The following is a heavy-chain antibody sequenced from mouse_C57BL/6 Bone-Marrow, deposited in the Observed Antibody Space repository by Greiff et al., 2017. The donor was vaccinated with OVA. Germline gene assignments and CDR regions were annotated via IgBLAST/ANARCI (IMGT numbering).Heavy chain of an antibody. CDR2: IYPGGGYT. Sequence: VNLVESGAELVRPGTSVKMSCKASGYTFTNYWIGWAKQRPGHGLEWIGDIYPGGGYTNYNEKFKGKATLTADKSSSTAYMQFSSLTSEDSAIYYCARSPDSSGYFFDYWGQGTTLTVSS. J-gene: IGHJ2*01. D-gene: IGHD3-2*02. CDR3: ARSPDSSGYFFDY. CDR1: GYTFTNYW. V-gene: IGHV1-63*01.